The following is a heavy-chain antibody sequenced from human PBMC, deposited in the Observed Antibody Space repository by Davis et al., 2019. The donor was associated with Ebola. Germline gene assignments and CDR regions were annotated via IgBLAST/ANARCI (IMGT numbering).Heavy chain of an antibody. J-gene: IGHJ4*02. Sequence: SETLSLTCAVSGGSISSGGYSWIWIQQPPGKGLEWIAYYYYTGSTYPNPSVKSRVTISVDTSKNQFSLKLRSVTAADTAVYYCARGTRRIDLDYWGQGTLVTVSS. CDR3: ARGTRRIDLDY. D-gene: IGHD3-16*02. V-gene: IGHV4-30-4*07. CDR2: YYYTGST. CDR1: GGSISSGGYS.